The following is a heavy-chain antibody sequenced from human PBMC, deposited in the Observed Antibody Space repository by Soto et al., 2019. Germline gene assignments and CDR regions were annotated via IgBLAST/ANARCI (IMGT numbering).Heavy chain of an antibody. Sequence: SETLSLTCTVSGGSISSSSYYWGWIRQPPGKGLEWIGSIYYSGSTYYNPSLKSRVTISVDTSKNQFSLKLSSVTAADTAVYYCASSGDYATSFDYWGQGTLVTVSS. CDR3: ASSGDYATSFDY. J-gene: IGHJ4*02. CDR2: IYYSGST. D-gene: IGHD4-17*01. CDR1: GGSISSSSYY. V-gene: IGHV4-39*01.